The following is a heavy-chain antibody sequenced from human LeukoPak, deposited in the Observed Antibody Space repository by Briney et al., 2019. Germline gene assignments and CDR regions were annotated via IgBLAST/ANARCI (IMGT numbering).Heavy chain of an antibody. V-gene: IGHV1-46*01. Sequence: GASVKVSCKASGYTFTSYYMHWVRQAPGQGLEWMGIINPSGGSTGYAQKFQGRVTMTRNTSISTAYMELSSLRSEDTAVYYCAREGWGLNQGINVDYWGQGTLVTVSS. CDR1: GYTFTSYY. J-gene: IGHJ4*02. D-gene: IGHD1-14*01. CDR3: AREGWGLNQGINVDY. CDR2: INPSGGST.